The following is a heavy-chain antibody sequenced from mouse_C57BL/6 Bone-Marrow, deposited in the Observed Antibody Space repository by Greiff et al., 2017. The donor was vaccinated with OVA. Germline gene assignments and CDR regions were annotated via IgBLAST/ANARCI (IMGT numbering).Heavy chain of an antibody. D-gene: IGHD1-1*01. V-gene: IGHV1-61*01. CDR1: GYTFTSYW. CDR3: ARAATVNYAMDY. J-gene: IGHJ4*01. Sequence: VQLQQSGAELVRPGSSVKLSCKASGYTFTSYWMDWVKQRPGQGLEWIGNIYPSDSETHYNQKFKDKATLTVDKSSSTAYMQLSSLTSEDSAVYYCARAATVNYAMDYWGQGTSVTVSS. CDR2: IYPSDSET.